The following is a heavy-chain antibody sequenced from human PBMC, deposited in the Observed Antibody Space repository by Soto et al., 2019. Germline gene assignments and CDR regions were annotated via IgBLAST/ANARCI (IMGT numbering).Heavy chain of an antibody. J-gene: IGHJ2*01. CDR2: IYYSGST. D-gene: IGHD3-9*01. CDR1: GCSISSGDYY. Sequence: SETLSLTCTVSGCSISSGDYYWSWIRQPPGKGLEWIGYIYYSGSTYYNPSLKSRVTISVDTSKNHFSLKLTSVTAADTAVYYCARGTDTWFFALWGRGTLVTVSS. V-gene: IGHV4-30-4*01. CDR3: ARGTDTWFFAL.